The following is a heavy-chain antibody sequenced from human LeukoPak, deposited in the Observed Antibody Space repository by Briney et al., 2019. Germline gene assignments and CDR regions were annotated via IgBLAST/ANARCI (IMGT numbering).Heavy chain of an antibody. V-gene: IGHV3-23*01. CDR3: AKGGKWDVTPFDY. CDR2: ISGGGGST. J-gene: IGHJ4*02. Sequence: GGSLRLSCAASGFTFTSYSMNWVRQAPGKGLEWVSTISGGGGSTYYADSVKGRFTISGDNSKNTLYLQVNSLRAEDTAVYYCAKGGKWDVTPFDYWGQGTLVTVSS. CDR1: GFTFTSYS. D-gene: IGHD1-26*01.